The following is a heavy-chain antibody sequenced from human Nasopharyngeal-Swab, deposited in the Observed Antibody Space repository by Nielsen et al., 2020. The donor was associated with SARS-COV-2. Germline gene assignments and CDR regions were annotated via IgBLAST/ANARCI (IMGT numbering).Heavy chain of an antibody. V-gene: IGHV4-39*01. D-gene: IGHD3-3*01. CDR3: AGTYYDFWSGPSGAFDI. Sequence: RQAPGKGLEWIGSIYYSGGTYYNPSLKSRVTISVDTSKNQFSLKLSSVTAADTAVYYCAGTYYDFWSGPSGAFDIWGQGTMVTVSS. J-gene: IGHJ3*02. CDR2: IYYSGGT.